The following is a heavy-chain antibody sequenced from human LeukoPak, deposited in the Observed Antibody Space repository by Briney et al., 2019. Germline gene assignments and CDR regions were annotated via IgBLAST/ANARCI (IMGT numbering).Heavy chain of an antibody. CDR1: GGSFSGYY. CDR3: ARVVMVRGVLCYYYGMDV. V-gene: IGHV4-34*01. Sequence: SETLSLTCAVYGGSFSGYYWSWIRQPPGKGLEWIGEINHSGSTNYNPSLKSRVTLSVDTSKNQFSLKLSSVTAADTAVYYCARVVMVRGVLCYYYGMDVWGKGTTVTVSS. J-gene: IGHJ6*04. CDR2: INHSGST. D-gene: IGHD3-10*01.